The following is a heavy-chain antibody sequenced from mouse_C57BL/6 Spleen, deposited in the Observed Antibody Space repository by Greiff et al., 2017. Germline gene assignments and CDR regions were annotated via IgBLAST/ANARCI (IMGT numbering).Heavy chain of an antibody. CDR1: GFNIKDDY. D-gene: IGHD2-5*01. J-gene: IGHJ2*01. V-gene: IGHV14-4*01. CDR2: IDPENGDT. CDR3: TTGYSNYGYFDY. Sequence: EVQLQQSGAELVRPGASVKLSCTASGFNIKDDYMHWVKQRPEQGLEWIGWIDPENGDTEYASKFQGKATITADTSSNTAYLQLSSLTSEDTAVYYCTTGYSNYGYFDYWGQGTTLTVSS.